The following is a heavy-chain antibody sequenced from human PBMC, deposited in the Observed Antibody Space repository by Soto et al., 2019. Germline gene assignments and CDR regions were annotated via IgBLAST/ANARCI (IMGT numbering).Heavy chain of an antibody. CDR3: AGAFISRFDY. J-gene: IGHJ4*02. Sequence: PSETLSLTCTVFGGSISGSTWSWIRQPPGKGLEWIGYIHHSGSTKYNPSLKSRVTISVDTSKKQFFLILSSVTAADTAVYYCAGAFISRFDYWGQKTLVTVSS. D-gene: IGHD3-10*01. CDR2: IHHSGST. CDR1: GGSISGST. V-gene: IGHV4-59*08.